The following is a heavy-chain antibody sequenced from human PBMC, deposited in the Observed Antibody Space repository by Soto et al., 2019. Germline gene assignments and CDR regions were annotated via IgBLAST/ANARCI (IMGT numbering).Heavy chain of an antibody. J-gene: IGHJ4*02. CDR2: IYYSGST. CDR1: GGFISTPDSY. V-gene: IGHV4-30-4*01. CDR3: ARDDKGYGDVDC. Sequence: QVQLQESGPGLVKPSQTLSLTCTVSGGFISTPDSYWSWIRQPPGKGLEWIGYIYYSGSTYYNPSLQSRLTMSIDTSKSQFSLGLTSVTAADTAVYYCARDDKGYGDVDCWGQGALVTVSS. D-gene: IGHD4-17*01.